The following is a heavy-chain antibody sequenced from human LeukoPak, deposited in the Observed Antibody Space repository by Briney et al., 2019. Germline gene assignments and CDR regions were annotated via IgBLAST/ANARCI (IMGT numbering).Heavy chain of an antibody. J-gene: IGHJ6*02. D-gene: IGHD1-1*01. CDR3: ARGSTTAIYYYYGMDV. Sequence: GASVKVSCKASGYTFTSYDINWVRQATGQGLEWMGWMNPNSGNTGYAQKFQGRVTMTRNTSISTAYMELSSLRSEDTAVYYCARGSTTAIYYYYGMDVWGQGTTVTVSS. CDR2: MNPNSGNT. CDR1: GYTFTSYD. V-gene: IGHV1-8*01.